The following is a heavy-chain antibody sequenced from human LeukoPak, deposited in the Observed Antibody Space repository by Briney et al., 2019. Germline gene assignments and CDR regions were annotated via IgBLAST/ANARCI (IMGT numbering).Heavy chain of an antibody. CDR1: GGSISSGGYY. Sequence: PSQTLSLTCTVSGGSISSGGYYWSWIRQPPGKGLEWIGYIYHSGSTYYNPSLKSRVTISVDRSKNQFSLKLSSVTAADTAVYYCARDRPVSQDVTSGFPQYFDYWGQGTLVTVSS. D-gene: IGHD1-1*01. V-gene: IGHV4-30-2*01. CDR3: ARDRPVSQDVTSGFPQYFDY. CDR2: IYHSGST. J-gene: IGHJ4*02.